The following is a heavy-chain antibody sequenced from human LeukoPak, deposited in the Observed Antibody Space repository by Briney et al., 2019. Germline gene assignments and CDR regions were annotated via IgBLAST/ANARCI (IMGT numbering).Heavy chain of an antibody. Sequence: ASVKVSCEASVYTFTSYGISCVRQAPGHGLEWIGWISAYSGNTNYAQKLQGRVTMTTDTSTSTAYMELRSLRSDDTAVYYCARGVGGKARNDYWGQGTLVTVSS. CDR1: VYTFTSYG. CDR3: ARGVGGKARNDY. V-gene: IGHV1-18*01. J-gene: IGHJ4*02. CDR2: ISAYSGNT. D-gene: IGHD2-15*01.